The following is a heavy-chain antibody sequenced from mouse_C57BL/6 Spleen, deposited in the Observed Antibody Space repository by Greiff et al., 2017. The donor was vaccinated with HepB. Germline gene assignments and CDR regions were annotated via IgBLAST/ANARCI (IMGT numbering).Heavy chain of an antibody. D-gene: IGHD2-4*01. CDR2: IYPETGGT. J-gene: IGHJ2*01. V-gene: IGHV1-15*01. Sequence: VKVVESGAELVRPGASVTLSCKASGYTFTDYEMHWVKQTPVHGLEWIGAIYPETGGTAYNQKFKGKAILTADKSSSTAYMELRSLTSEDSAVYYCTRRDYGNYFDYWGQGTTLTVSS. CDR1: GYTFTDYE. CDR3: TRRDYGNYFDY.